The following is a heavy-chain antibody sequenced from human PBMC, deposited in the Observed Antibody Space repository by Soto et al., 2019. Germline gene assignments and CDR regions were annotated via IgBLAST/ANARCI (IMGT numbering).Heavy chain of an antibody. Sequence: GGSLRLSCAVSGFSVGSNCMSWVRQAPGQGLEWVSVFYTGGNAYYADSVKGRFTFSRDNSKNTIYLQMNSLRAEDTAVYYCARGGLLSPGNKQFDYWGQGTLVTVSS. D-gene: IGHD3-10*02. V-gene: IGHV3-66*01. CDR1: GFSVGSNC. J-gene: IGHJ4*02. CDR2: FYTGGNA. CDR3: ARGGLLSPGNKQFDY.